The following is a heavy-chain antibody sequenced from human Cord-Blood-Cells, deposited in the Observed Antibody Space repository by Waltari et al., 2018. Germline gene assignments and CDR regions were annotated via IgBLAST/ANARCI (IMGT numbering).Heavy chain of an antibody. D-gene: IGHD5-18*01. V-gene: IGHV3-53*01. Sequence: EVQLVESGGGLIQPGGSLRLSCAASGFTVSSNYMSWVRQAPGKGLEWVSVIYSGGSTYYAESVKGRFTISRDNSKKTLYLQMNSLRAEDTAVYYCARKYSYGYYFDYWGQGTLVTVSS. CDR3: ARKYSYGYYFDY. J-gene: IGHJ4*02. CDR2: IYSGGST. CDR1: GFTVSSNY.